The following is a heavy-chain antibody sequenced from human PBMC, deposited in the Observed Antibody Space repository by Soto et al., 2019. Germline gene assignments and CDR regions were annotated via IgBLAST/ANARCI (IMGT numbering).Heavy chain of an antibody. Sequence: GGSRGLSCTASGFTFSSYAVSWVRQAPGKGLEWVGRIKSKTDGGTTDYAAPVKGRFTISRDDSKNTLYLQMNSLKTEDTAVYYCTTDHYSGYDFDWFDPWGQGTLVTVSS. D-gene: IGHD5-12*01. V-gene: IGHV3-15*01. CDR1: GFTFSSYA. CDR3: TTDHYSGYDFDWFDP. J-gene: IGHJ5*02. CDR2: IKSKTDGGTT.